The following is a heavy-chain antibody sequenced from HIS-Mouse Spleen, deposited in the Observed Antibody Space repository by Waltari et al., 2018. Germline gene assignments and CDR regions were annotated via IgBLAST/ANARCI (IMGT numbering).Heavy chain of an antibody. J-gene: IGHJ2*01. D-gene: IGHD6-13*01. CDR1: GGSISSSSYY. Sequence: QLQLQESGPGLVKPSETLSLTCTVSGGSISSSSYYWGWIRQPPGKGLEWIGSIYYRGSTYYNPSLKSRVTISLDTSKNQFSLKLSSVTAAATAVYYCAREIPYSSSWYDWYFDLWGRGTLVTVSS. V-gene: IGHV4-39*07. CDR2: IYYRGST. CDR3: AREIPYSSSWYDWYFDL.